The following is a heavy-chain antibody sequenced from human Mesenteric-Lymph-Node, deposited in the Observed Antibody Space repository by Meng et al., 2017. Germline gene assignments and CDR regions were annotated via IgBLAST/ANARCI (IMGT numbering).Heavy chain of an antibody. J-gene: IGHJ4*02. V-gene: IGHV4-4*02. CDR1: GGWIRNDKW. CDR3: TTLYGDFVS. CDR2: IYHSGRT. D-gene: IGHD4-17*01. Sequence: QGWVEGRGPGPVRPSGTLSLCCDVSGGWIRNDKWWSWERQGRGKGLGWIGDIYHSGRTNYNPAVKSRVSMSVDESQDHCSLRLSYVTAADTAVYDCTTLYGDFVSWGQGTLVTVSS.